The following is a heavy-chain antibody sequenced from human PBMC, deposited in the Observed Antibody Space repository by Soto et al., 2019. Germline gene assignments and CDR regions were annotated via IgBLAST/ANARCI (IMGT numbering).Heavy chain of an antibody. CDR2: TYTSGST. V-gene: IGHV4-4*07. CDR3: ARDSGTGGYYYYGMDV. CDR1: GGSISSYY. Sequence: SETLSLTCTVSGGSISSYYWSWIRQPAGKGLEWIGRTYTSGSTNYNPSLKSRVTMSVDTSKNQFSLNLSSVTAAADTAVYYCARDSGTGGYYYYGMDVWGQGTTVTVSS. D-gene: IGHD1-26*01. J-gene: IGHJ6*02.